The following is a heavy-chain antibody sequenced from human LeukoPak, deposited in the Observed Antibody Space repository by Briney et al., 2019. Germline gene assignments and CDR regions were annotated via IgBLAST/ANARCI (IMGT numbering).Heavy chain of an antibody. Sequence: ASVKVSCKASGYIFRDYYINWVRQAPGQGLEWMGWISAYNGNTNYAQKLQGRVTMTTDTSTSTAYMELRSLRSDDTAVYYCARRSRIAAAGTGYYGMDVWGQGTTVTVSS. D-gene: IGHD6-13*01. CDR2: ISAYNGNT. J-gene: IGHJ6*02. V-gene: IGHV1-18*04. CDR1: GYIFRDYY. CDR3: ARRSRIAAAGTGYYGMDV.